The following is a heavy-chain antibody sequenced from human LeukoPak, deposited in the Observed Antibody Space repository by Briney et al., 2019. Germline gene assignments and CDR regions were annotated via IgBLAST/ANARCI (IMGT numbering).Heavy chain of an antibody. V-gene: IGHV4-59*08. J-gene: IGHJ4*02. Sequence: PSETLSLTCTVSGGSISSYYWSWIRQPPGKGLEWIGYIYYSGSTNYNPSLKSRVTMSVDTSKNQFSLKLSSVTAADTAVYYCARQQLVRGFDYWGQGTLVTVSS. CDR2: IYYSGST. CDR3: ARQQLVRGFDY. D-gene: IGHD6-13*01. CDR1: GGSISSYY.